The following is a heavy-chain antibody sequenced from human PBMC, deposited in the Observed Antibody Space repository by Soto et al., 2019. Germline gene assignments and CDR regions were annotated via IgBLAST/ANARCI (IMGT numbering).Heavy chain of an antibody. CDR3: AHRRVTGGFDY. CDR2: IYWDDDK. Sequence: QITLKESGPTLVKPTQTLTLTCTFSGFSLSTSGVGVGWIRQPPGKALEWLALIYWDDDKRYSPSLKSRLTITQDTTKNQVVLTMTHMEPVDTAPYYRAHRRVTGGFDYWGQGTPVTVSS. V-gene: IGHV2-5*02. J-gene: IGHJ4*02. CDR1: GFSLSTSGVG. D-gene: IGHD5-18*01.